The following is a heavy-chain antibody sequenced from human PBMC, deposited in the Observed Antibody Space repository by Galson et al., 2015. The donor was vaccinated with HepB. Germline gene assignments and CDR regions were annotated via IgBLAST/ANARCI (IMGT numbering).Heavy chain of an antibody. Sequence: SVKVSCKASGYTFTSYGISWVRQAPGQGLEWMGWISAYSGNTNYAQKLQGRVAMTTDTSTSTVYMELRSLRSDDTAVYYCARHSSGWYQTPWVYWGQGTLVTVSS. CDR3: ARHSSGWYQTPWVY. D-gene: IGHD6-19*01. J-gene: IGHJ4*02. CDR2: ISAYSGNT. CDR1: GYTFTSYG. V-gene: IGHV1-18*01.